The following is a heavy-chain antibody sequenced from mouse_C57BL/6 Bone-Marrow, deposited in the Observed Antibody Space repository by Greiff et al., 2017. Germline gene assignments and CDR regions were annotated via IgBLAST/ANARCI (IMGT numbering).Heavy chain of an antibody. D-gene: IGHD1-1*01. Sequence: QVQLQQPGAELVKPGASVKLSCKASGYTFTSYWMQWVKQRPGQGLEWIGEIDPSDSYTNYNQKFKGKATLTVGTSSSTAYMQLSSLTSEDSAVYYCARPGSIPYAMDYWGQGTSVTVSS. CDR3: ARPGSIPYAMDY. J-gene: IGHJ4*01. CDR2: IDPSDSYT. CDR1: GYTFTSYW. V-gene: IGHV1-50*01.